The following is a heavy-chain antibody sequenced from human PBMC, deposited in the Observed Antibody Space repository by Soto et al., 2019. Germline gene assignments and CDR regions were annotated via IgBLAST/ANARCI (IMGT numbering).Heavy chain of an antibody. CDR2: IYTSGST. Sequence: PSETLSLTCTVSGGSISSYYWSWIRQPPGKGLEWIGRIYTSGSTNYNPSLKSRVTMSVDTSKNQFSLKLSSVTAADTAVYYCARSRITIFGVVIINWFDPWGQGTLVTVSS. J-gene: IGHJ5*02. V-gene: IGHV4-4*07. CDR1: GGSISSYY. CDR3: ARSRITIFGVVIINWFDP. D-gene: IGHD3-3*01.